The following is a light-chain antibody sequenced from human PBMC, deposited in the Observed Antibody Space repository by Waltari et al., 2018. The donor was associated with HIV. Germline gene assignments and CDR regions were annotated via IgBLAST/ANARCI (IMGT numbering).Light chain of an antibody. CDR3: QQYGSSPGT. J-gene: IGKJ1*01. V-gene: IGKV3-20*01. Sequence: EIVLTQSPGTLSLSQGERATLSCRASQSLTSSYLAWYQQKPGKAPRLLIYGASSRATGIPDRFSGSGSGTDFTLTISRLEPEDFAVYYCQQYGSSPGTFGQGTKVEIK. CDR1: QSLTSSY. CDR2: GAS.